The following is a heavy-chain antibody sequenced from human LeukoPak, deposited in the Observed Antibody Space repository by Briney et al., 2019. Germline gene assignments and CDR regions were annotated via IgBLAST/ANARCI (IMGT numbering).Heavy chain of an antibody. CDR2: IRYDGSNK. CDR1: GFTFSSYG. V-gene: IGHV3-30*02. D-gene: IGHD3-3*01. J-gene: IGHJ4*02. Sequence: GGSLRLSCAASGFTFSSYGMHWVRQAPGKGLEWVAFIRYDGSNKYYADSVKGRFTISRDNSKNTLYLQMNSLRAEDTAVYYCARVLQGEWFFDYWGQGTLVTVSS. CDR3: ARVLQGEWFFDY.